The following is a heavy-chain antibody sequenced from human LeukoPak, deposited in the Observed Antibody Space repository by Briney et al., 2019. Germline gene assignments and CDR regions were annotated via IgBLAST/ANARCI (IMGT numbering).Heavy chain of an antibody. J-gene: IGHJ6*02. V-gene: IGHV4-34*01. D-gene: IGHD2-15*01. CDR1: GGSFSGYY. CDR2: INHSGST. CDR3: ARLPRGAYCSGGSCHRSWYYYGMDV. Sequence: SETLSLTCAVYGGSFSGYYWSWLRQPPGKGLEWIGEINHSGSTNYNPSLKSRVTISVDTSKNQFSLKLSSVTAADTAVYYCARLPRGAYCSGGSCHRSWYYYGMDVWGQGTTVTVSS.